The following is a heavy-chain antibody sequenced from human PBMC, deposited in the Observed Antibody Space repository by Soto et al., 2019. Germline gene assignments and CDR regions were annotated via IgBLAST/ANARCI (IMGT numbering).Heavy chain of an antibody. D-gene: IGHD5-12*01. Sequence: QVQLQQWGAGLLKPSETLSLTCAVYGGSFSGYYWSWIRQPPGKGLEWIGEINHSGSTNYNPSLKRLVTISVDTSKYQFSLKLMSVTAADTAVYYCARGSLRRGYSGYRNPHDFDFWGQGTLVTVSS. CDR3: ARGSLRRGYSGYRNPHDFDF. J-gene: IGHJ4*02. CDR1: GGSFSGYY. V-gene: IGHV4-34*01. CDR2: INHSGST.